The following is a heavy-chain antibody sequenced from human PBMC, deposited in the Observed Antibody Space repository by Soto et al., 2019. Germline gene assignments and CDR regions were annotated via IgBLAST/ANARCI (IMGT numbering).Heavy chain of an antibody. CDR1: GGSISSGDYY. J-gene: IGHJ4*02. CDR3: ARAPGYDYVWGSGSFDY. V-gene: IGHV4-30-4*01. Sequence: QVQLQESGPGLVKTSQTLSLTCTVSGGSISSGDYYWSWIRQPPGKGLEWIGYIYYSGSTYYNPSLKSRVTISVDTSKNQFSLKLSSVTAADTAVYYCARAPGYDYVWGSGSFDYWGQGTLVTVSS. CDR2: IYYSGST. D-gene: IGHD3-16*01.